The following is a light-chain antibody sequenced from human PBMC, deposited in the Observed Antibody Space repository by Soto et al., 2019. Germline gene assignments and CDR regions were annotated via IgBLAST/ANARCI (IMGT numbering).Light chain of an antibody. J-gene: IGKJ1*01. CDR1: QGISNW. Sequence: DIQMTQSPSSVSASVGDRVTITCRASQGISNWLAWYQQRPGKAPRLLIHAASSLQSGVPSRFSGSGSGTDFTLTISSLQPEDFATYYCQQANSFPPWTFGQGTKVEIK. CDR3: QQANSFPPWT. CDR2: AAS. V-gene: IGKV1-12*01.